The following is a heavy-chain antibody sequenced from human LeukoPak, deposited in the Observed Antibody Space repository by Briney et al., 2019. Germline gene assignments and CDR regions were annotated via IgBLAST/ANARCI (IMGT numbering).Heavy chain of an antibody. V-gene: IGHV3-7*01. D-gene: IGHD1-26*01. CDR2: IKQDGSEK. CDR1: GFTFSSYW. J-gene: IGHJ6*03. Sequence: GGSLRLSCAASGFTFSSYWMSWVRQAPGKGLEWVANIKQDGSEKYYVDSVKGRFTTSRDNAKNTVYLQMNSLRAEDTAVYYCALVGDYYYYYMDVWGKGTTVTISS. CDR3: ALVGDYYYYYMDV.